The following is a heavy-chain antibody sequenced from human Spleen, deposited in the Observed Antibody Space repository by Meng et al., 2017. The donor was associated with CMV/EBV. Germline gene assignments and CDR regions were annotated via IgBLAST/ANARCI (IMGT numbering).Heavy chain of an antibody. J-gene: IGHJ1*01. V-gene: IGHV4-34*01. CDR3: ATNYPLQY. Sequence: PLAHTRGVPSCSVRFYYWHGIHRAPGMGLKWVGEIPQSKNTTYAPSLKDRVTMSLDTSKNQVSLNLRSVTAADTAIYYCATNYPLQYWGQGTLVTVSS. CDR1: SCSVRFYY. D-gene: IGHD2-8*01. CDR2: IPQSKNT.